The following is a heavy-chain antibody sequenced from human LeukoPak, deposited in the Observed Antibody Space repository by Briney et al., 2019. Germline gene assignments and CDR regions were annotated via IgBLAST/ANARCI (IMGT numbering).Heavy chain of an antibody. J-gene: IGHJ4*02. CDR2: IYHSGST. CDR1: GGSISSGGYS. V-gene: IGHV4-30-2*01. D-gene: IGHD2-15*01. Sequence: SETLSLTCAVSGGSISSGGYSWSWIRQPPGKGLEWIGYIYHSGSTYYNPSLKSRVTISVDRSKNQFSLKLSSVTAADTAVYYCARAKDGPYYFDYWAREPWSPSPQ. CDR3: ARAKDGPYYFDY.